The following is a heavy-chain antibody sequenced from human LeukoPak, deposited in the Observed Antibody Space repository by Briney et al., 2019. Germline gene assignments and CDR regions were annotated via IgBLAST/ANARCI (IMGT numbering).Heavy chain of an antibody. J-gene: IGHJ6*02. CDR1: GFTFNRCW. CDR3: ARDGSTGYSGSWEPYYYYYYGMDV. V-gene: IGHV3-7*01. CDR2: ISPDGRDT. D-gene: IGHD6-13*01. Sequence: GGSLRLSCVVSGFTFNRCWMNWVRQAPGKGLEWVAHISPDGRDTYYVDSVKGRFTISRGNAKNSLYLQMNSLRAEDTAVYYCARDGSTGYSGSWEPYYYYYYGMDVWGQGTTVTVSS.